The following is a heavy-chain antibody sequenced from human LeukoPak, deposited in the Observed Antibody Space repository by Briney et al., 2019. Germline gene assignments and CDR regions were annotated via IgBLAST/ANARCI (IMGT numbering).Heavy chain of an antibody. CDR1: GYTLTSYY. V-gene: IGHV1-46*01. CDR2: INPTVCDT. D-gene: IGHD6-13*01. Sequence: ASVKVSCKTSGYTLTSYYMHWVPHAPGQGLEWMEIINPTVCDTIYAQKFQGRVTMTRDMSTSTVYMELSSLRSADTAVYYCARYGFSSSWQGGWHAFDIWGQGTMVTVSS. CDR3: ARYGFSSSWQGGWHAFDI. J-gene: IGHJ3*02.